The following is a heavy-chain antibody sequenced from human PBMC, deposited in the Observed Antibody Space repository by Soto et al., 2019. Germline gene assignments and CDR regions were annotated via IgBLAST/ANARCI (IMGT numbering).Heavy chain of an antibody. CDR3: ARDRGVAPPVAGNTHYYYYMDV. J-gene: IGHJ6*03. D-gene: IGHD6-19*01. Sequence: QDQLVQSGVEVKKPGASVKVSCNASGYSFTNYGITWVRQAPGQGFEWMGWISAYNGNTNYAQKFKGRVTMTTDASTSPAYLELRSLRSDDTAVYYCARDRGVAPPVAGNTHYYYYMDVWGKGTTVTVSS. CDR2: ISAYNGNT. CDR1: GYSFTNYG. V-gene: IGHV1-18*01.